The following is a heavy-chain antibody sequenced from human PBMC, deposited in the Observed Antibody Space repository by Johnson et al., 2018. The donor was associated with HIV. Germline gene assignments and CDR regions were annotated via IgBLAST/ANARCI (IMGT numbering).Heavy chain of an antibody. CDR1: GFTFSDYY. CDR2: IRSSGSTI. Sequence: QVPLVESGGGLVKPGGSLRLSCAASGFTFSDYYMSWIRQAPGKGLEWVSYIRSSGSTIYYADSVKGRFTISRDNAKNSLYLQMNSLRAEDTAVYYCVRGLLWFGELLEAFDIWGQGTMVTVSS. CDR3: VRGLLWFGELLEAFDI. J-gene: IGHJ3*02. V-gene: IGHV3-11*04. D-gene: IGHD3-10*01.